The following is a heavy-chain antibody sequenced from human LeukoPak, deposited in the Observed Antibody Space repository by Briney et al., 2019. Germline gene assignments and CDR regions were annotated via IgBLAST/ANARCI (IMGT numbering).Heavy chain of an antibody. CDR2: INPNSGGT. CDR3: AREGVNTEVYYYYGMDV. J-gene: IGHJ6*02. V-gene: IGHV1-2*02. Sequence: GASVKVSCKASGYTFTGYYLHWVRQAPGQGLEWMGWINPNSGGTKFAQTFQGRVTMTRDTSITTAYMELRSLKSDDTAVYYCAREGVNTEVYYYYGMDVWGQGTTVTVS. D-gene: IGHD3-16*02. CDR1: GYTFTGYY.